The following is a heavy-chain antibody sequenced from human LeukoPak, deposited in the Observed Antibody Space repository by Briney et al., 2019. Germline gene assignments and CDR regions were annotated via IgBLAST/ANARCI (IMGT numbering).Heavy chain of an antibody. V-gene: IGHV3-53*01. D-gene: IGHD3-22*01. CDR1: GFTVSSNY. Sequence: GGSLRLSCAASGFTVSSNYMSWVRQAPGKGLEWVSVIYSGGSTYYADSVKGRFTISRDNSKSTLYLQMNSLRAEDTAVYYCAREGPDSSGFDYWGQGTLVTVSS. CDR2: IYSGGST. J-gene: IGHJ4*02. CDR3: AREGPDSSGFDY.